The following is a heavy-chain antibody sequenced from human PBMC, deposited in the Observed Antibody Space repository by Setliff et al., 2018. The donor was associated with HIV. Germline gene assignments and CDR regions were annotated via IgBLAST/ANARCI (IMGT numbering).Heavy chain of an antibody. CDR3: ATYGGSFPGWFDT. Sequence: PGGSLRLSCAASGFTFESHAMHWVRQAPGKGLEWVSVIAYDGSNIYYLESVKGRFTISRDNSKNTLYLQMNGLRVEDTAVYYCATYGGSFPGWFDTWGQGTPVTVSS. D-gene: IGHD1-26*01. CDR2: IAYDGSNI. J-gene: IGHJ5*02. V-gene: IGHV3-30*04. CDR1: GFTFESHA.